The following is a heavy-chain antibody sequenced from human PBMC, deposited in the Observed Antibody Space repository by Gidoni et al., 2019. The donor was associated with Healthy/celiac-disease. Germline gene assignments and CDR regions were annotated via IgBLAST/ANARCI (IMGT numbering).Heavy chain of an antibody. D-gene: IGHD4-17*01. Sequence: HVQLQESGPGLVTPSQTLSLTCPVSGCSLRRCRYYWSWIRQPAGKGLEWIGRIYTSGSTNYNPALKSRVTISVDTSKNQFSLKMSSVTAEDTAVYYCARGCGYGDYADAFDIWGQGTMVTVSS. J-gene: IGHJ3*02. V-gene: IGHV4-61*02. CDR3: ARGCGYGDYADAFDI. CDR2: IYTSGST. CDR1: GCSLRRCRYY.